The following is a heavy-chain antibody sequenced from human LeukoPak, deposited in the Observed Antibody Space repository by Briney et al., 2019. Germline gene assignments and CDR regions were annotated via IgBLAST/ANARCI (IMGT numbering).Heavy chain of an antibody. Sequence: PGESLKISCKGSGYIFTTYWIGWVRQMPGKGLEWMGIIYPGDSDTRYSPSFHGQVTISADTSISTAYLQWRSLKASDTAMYYCATLRGPDGAFYFAYWGQGTLVTVSS. CDR3: ATLRGPDGAFYFAY. CDR2: IYPGDSDT. J-gene: IGHJ4*02. V-gene: IGHV5-51*01. CDR1: GYIFTTYW. D-gene: IGHD3-16*01.